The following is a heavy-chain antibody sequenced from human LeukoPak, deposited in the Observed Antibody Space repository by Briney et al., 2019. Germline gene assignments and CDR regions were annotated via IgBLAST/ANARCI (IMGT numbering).Heavy chain of an antibody. V-gene: IGHV4-34*01. CDR1: GGSFSGYY. Sequence: SETLSLTCAVYGGSFSGYYWSWIRQPPGKGLEWIGEINHRGSTNYNPSLKSRVTVSVDTSKNQFSLTLNSVTAADTAVYFCARPGIAATGAFDCWGQGTLVTVSS. CDR2: INHRGST. D-gene: IGHD6-13*01. CDR3: ARPGIAATGAFDC. J-gene: IGHJ4*02.